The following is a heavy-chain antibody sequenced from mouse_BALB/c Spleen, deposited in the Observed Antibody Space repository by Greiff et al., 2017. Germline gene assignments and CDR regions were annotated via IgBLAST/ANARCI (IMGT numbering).Heavy chain of an antibody. CDR2: IYPGDGDN. V-gene: IGHV1-87*01. D-gene: IGHD3-3*01. J-gene: IGHJ3*01. Sequence: VKLMESGAELARPGASVKLSCKASGYTFTSYWMQWVKQRPGQGLEWIGAIYPGDGDNRYTQKFKGKATLTADKSSSTAYMQLSSLASEDSAVYYCARAGDAYWGQGTLVTVSA. CDR3: ARAGDAY. CDR1: GYTFTSYW.